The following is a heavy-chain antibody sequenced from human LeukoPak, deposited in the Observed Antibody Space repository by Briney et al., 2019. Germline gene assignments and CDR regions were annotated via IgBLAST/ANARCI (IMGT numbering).Heavy chain of an antibody. CDR3: AKEEGGSYYYYYYYMDV. J-gene: IGHJ6*03. CDR1: GFTFSSYA. D-gene: IGHD1-26*01. CDR2: ISGSGGST. Sequence: GGSLRLSCAASGFTFSSYAMSWVRQAPGKGLEWVSAISGSGGSTYYADSVKGRFTISRDNSKNTLYLQMNSLRAEDTAVYYCAKEEGGSYYYYYYYMDVWGKGTTVTVSS. V-gene: IGHV3-23*01.